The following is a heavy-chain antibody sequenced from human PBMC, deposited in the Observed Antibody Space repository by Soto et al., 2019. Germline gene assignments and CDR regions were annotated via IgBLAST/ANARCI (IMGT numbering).Heavy chain of an antibody. V-gene: IGHV4-59*08. Sequence: SETLSLTCTVSGGSISSYSWNWIRQSPGKGLEWIAYIYHSGSTNYNPSLKSRLTISVDTSKNQFSLKLSSVTAADTAVYYCAGSIVATRRFDYWGQGTLVTVSS. CDR1: GGSISSYS. D-gene: IGHD5-12*01. J-gene: IGHJ4*02. CDR3: AGSIVATRRFDY. CDR2: IYHSGST.